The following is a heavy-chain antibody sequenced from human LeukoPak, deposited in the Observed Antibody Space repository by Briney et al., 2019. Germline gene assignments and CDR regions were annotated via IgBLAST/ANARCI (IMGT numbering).Heavy chain of an antibody. CDR2: IYHSGST. D-gene: IGHD2-15*01. CDR1: GYSISSGYY. J-gene: IGHJ3*02. CDR3: ARGVVGVVAAIRGAFDI. V-gene: IGHV4-38-2*01. Sequence: SEPLSLTCAVSGYSISSGYYWGWIRQPPGKGLEWIGSIYHSGSTYYNPSLKSRVTISVDTSKNQFSLKLSSVTAADTAVYYCARGVVGVVAAIRGAFDIWGQGTMVTVSS.